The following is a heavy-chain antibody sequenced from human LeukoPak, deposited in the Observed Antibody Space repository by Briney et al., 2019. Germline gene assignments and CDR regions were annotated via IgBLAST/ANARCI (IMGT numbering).Heavy chain of an antibody. D-gene: IGHD5-18*01. CDR1: GGSISSYY. Sequence: PSETLSLTCTVSGGSISSYYWSWIRQPPGKGLEWIGYIYYSGSTNYNPSLKSRVTISVDTSKNQFSLKLSSVTAADTAVYYCARARXQLWPTPSYYFDYWGQGTLVTVSS. V-gene: IGHV4-59*01. CDR3: ARARXQLWPTPSYYFDY. J-gene: IGHJ4*02. CDR2: IYYSGST.